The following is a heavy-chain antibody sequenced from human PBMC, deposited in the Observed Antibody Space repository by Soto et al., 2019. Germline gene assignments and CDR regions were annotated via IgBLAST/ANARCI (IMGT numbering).Heavy chain of an antibody. CDR3: VKDLSQDGAGSGYNGDCLDA. Sequence: PGGSLRLSCAASGFTFSNYAMSWVRQAPGKGLEWVPGITGSGAGTKYADSVKGRVTISRDNSKNTVYLQMNSLSADDTAVYYCVKDLSQDGAGSGYNGDCLDAWGQGTLVTVSS. D-gene: IGHD3-10*01. J-gene: IGHJ5*01. CDR2: ITGSGAGT. CDR1: GFTFSNYA. V-gene: IGHV3-23*01.